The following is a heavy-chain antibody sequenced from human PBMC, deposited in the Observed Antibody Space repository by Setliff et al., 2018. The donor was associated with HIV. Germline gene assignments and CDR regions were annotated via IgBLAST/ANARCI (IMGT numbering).Heavy chain of an antibody. Sequence: SETLSLTCAVYGESFSAYFWNWIRQPPGKGLEWIGEIYHTGNTNYNPSLKSRVTISVDKSKKRFSLKLTSVTAADTAVYYCARLHTDYGSWYFDRWGQGILVTVSS. V-gene: IGHV4-34*01. J-gene: IGHJ5*02. D-gene: IGHD3-10*01. CDR2: IYHTGNT. CDR3: ARLHTDYGSWYFDR. CDR1: GESFSAYF.